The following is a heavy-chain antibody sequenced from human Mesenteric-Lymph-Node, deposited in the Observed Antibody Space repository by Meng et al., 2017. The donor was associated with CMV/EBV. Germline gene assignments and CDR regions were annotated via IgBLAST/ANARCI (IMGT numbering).Heavy chain of an antibody. J-gene: IGHJ4*01. V-gene: IGHV1-2*02. D-gene: IGHD2/OR15-2a*01. CDR2: INPNNGDT. CDR1: EYTFTDYF. CDR3: AKEKIERSLDFDY. Sequence: ASVKVSCKASEYTFTDYFIHWVRQAPGQRLEWMGWINPNNGDTKYAQRFQGRVNMTRDTSISTAYLDLNRLTSDDTAMYYCAKEKIERSLDFDYWGHGTLVTVSS.